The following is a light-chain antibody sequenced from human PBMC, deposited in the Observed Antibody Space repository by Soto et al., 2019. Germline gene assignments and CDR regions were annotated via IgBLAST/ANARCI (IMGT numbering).Light chain of an antibody. Sequence: QSVLTQPPSVSGAPGQRVTISCTGSSSNIGAGYDVHWYQQLPGTAPKVLIYGNSNRPSGVPDRFSGSKSGTSASLSLLWFQVEDEDDYYCKPYHRRLSGYVSGPGTTVPVL. CDR1: SSNIGAGYD. CDR3: KPYHRRLSGYV. V-gene: IGLV1-40*01. J-gene: IGLJ1*01. CDR2: GNS.